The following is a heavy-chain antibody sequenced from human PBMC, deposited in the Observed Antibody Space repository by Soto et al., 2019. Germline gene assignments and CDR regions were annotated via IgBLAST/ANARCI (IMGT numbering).Heavy chain of an antibody. J-gene: IGHJ6*02. CDR1: GYTFTGYY. D-gene: IGHD5-18*01. Sequence: ASVKVSCKASGYTFTGYYMHWVRQAPGQGLEWMGWINPNSGGTNYAQKFQGWVTMTRDTSISTAYMELSRLRSDDTALYYCARDHVDTAMVTYGMDVWGQGTTVTVSS. CDR2: INPNSGGT. CDR3: ARDHVDTAMVTYGMDV. V-gene: IGHV1-2*04.